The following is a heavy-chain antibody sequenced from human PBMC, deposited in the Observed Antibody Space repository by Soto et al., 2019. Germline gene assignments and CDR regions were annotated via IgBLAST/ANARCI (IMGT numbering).Heavy chain of an antibody. CDR1: GFTFSSYG. V-gene: IGHV3-30*18. Sequence: QVQLVESGGGVVQPGRSLRLSCAASGFTFSSYGMHWVRQAPGKGLEWVAVISYDGSNKYYADSVKGRFTISRDNSKNTLYLQMNSLRAEDTAVYYCAKSGDSSGYYYLDYWGQGTLVTVSS. CDR2: ISYDGSNK. CDR3: AKSGDSSGYYYLDY. J-gene: IGHJ4*02. D-gene: IGHD3-22*01.